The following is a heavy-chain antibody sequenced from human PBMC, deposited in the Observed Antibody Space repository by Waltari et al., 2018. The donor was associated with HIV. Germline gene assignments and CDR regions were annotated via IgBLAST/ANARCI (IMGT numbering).Heavy chain of an antibody. D-gene: IGHD1-26*01. J-gene: IGHJ4*02. CDR2: IDSSGST. Sequence: QVQLQESGPGLVKPSETLSLTCTVSGGSISSYYWSWIRQPPGKGLKWIGYIDSSGSTQDTPSLKGRVTRSVDTSKNQFSLKRSSVTAADTAVYYCARDIWELGLDYWGQGTLVTVAS. CDR1: GGSISSYY. V-gene: IGHV4-59*01. CDR3: ARDIWELGLDY.